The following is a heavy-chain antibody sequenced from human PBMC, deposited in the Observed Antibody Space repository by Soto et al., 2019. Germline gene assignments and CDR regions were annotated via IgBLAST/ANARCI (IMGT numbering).Heavy chain of an antibody. V-gene: IGHV3-30*18. CDR1: GLTFSNYA. D-gene: IGHD2-8*02. J-gene: IGHJ4*02. CDR3: SKDKGVFYWATSYFDY. Sequence: PGRSLRLSCAASGLTFSNYAMHWVRQAPGKGREWVAMTSYDANNYYYTDSVKGRFTISRDNSKNTLFLQMNSTRPEDTAVYYCSKDKGVFYWATSYFDYWGQGALVTVSS. CDR2: TSYDANNY.